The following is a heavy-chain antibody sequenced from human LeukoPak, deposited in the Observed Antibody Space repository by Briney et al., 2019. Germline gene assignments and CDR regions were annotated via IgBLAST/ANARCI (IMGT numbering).Heavy chain of an antibody. CDR1: GFTFSNSG. CDR2: IVVGSGNT. V-gene: IGHV1-58*01. CDR3: AKDQRSPKRELLVWFDP. Sequence: ASVKVSCKASGFTFSNSGVQWVRQARGQRLEWIGWIVVGSGNTNYAQQFQERVTLTRDLSTSTAYMELSSLRSEDTAVYYCAKDQRSPKRELLVWFDPWGQGTLVTVSS. D-gene: IGHD1-26*01. J-gene: IGHJ5*02.